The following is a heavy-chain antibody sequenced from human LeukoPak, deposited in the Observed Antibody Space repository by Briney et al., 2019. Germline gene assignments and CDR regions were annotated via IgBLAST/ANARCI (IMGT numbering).Heavy chain of an antibody. J-gene: IGHJ4*02. D-gene: IGHD2/OR15-2a*01. V-gene: IGHV3-30*02. Sequence: GGSLRLSCAGSGFTFSSSDMNWVRQAPGKGLEWVAFIRYDASNKYYADSVKGRFTISRDNSKKTLYLLMDSLRTEDTAVYYCALTSTSMAFDYWGQGTLVTVSS. CDR2: IRYDASNK. CDR1: GFTFSSSD. CDR3: ALTSTSMAFDY.